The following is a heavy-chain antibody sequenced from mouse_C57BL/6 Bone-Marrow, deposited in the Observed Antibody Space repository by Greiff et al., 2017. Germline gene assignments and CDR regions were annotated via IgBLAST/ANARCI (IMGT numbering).Heavy chain of an antibody. Sequence: EVKLVESEGGLVQPGSSMKLSCTASGFTFSDYYMAWVRQVPEKGLEWVANINYDGSSTYYLDSLKSRFIISRDNAKNILYLQMSSLKSEDTATYYCARDDYYGRAYFDYWGQGTTLTVSS. J-gene: IGHJ2*01. V-gene: IGHV5-16*01. D-gene: IGHD1-1*01. CDR3: ARDDYYGRAYFDY. CDR2: INYDGSST. CDR1: GFTFSDYY.